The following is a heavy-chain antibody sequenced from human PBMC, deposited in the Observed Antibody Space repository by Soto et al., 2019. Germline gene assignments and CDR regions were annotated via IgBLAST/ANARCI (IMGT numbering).Heavy chain of an antibody. V-gene: IGHV2-5*01. Sequence: SGPTLVNPTQTLTLTCTFSGFSLSTSGVGVGWIRQPPGKALEWLALTYWNDNKRYSPSLKSRLTITKDTSKNQVVLTMTNMDPVDTATYYCAHRLANIVATEYYFDYWGQGTLVTVFS. J-gene: IGHJ4*02. D-gene: IGHD5-12*01. CDR2: TYWNDNK. CDR1: GFSLSTSGVG. CDR3: AHRLANIVATEYYFDY.